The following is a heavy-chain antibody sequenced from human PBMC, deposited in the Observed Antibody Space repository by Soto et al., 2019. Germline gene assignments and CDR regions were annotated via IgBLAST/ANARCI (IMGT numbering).Heavy chain of an antibody. CDR3: ARELHYCSGGSCYGWFDP. V-gene: IGHV4-38-2*02. J-gene: IGHJ5*02. CDR2: IYHSGST. CDR1: GYSISSGYY. Sequence: LSLTCAVSGYSISSGYYWGWIRQPPGKGLEWIGSIYHSGSTYYNPSLKSRVTISVDTSKNQFSLKLSSVTAADTAVYYCARELHYCSGGSCYGWFDPWGQGTLVTVSS. D-gene: IGHD2-15*01.